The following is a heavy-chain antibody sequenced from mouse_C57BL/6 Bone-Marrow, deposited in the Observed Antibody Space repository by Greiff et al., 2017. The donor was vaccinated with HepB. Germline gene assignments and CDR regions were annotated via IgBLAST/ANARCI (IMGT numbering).Heavy chain of an antibody. CDR3: ARLGHYASRGFAY. Sequence: QVQLKQPGAELVKPGASVKMSCKASGYTFTSYWITWVKQRPGQGLEWIGDIYPGSGSTNYNEKFKSKATLTVDTSSSTAYMQLSSLTSEDSAVYYCARLGHYASRGFAYWGQGTLVTVSA. CDR2: IYPGSGST. J-gene: IGHJ3*01. V-gene: IGHV1-55*01. CDR1: GYTFTSYW. D-gene: IGHD1-1*01.